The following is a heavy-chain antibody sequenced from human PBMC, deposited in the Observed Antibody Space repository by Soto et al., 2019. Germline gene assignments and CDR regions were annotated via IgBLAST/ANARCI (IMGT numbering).Heavy chain of an antibody. D-gene: IGHD2-15*01. Sequence: QVQLVESGGGVVQPGRSLRLSCAASGFTFSSYAMHWVRQAPGKGLEWVAVISYDGSNKYYADSVKGRFTISRDNSKNTLDLQMNSLRAEDTAGYYCARVPSSSGRAHFDYWGQGTLVTVSS. CDR1: GFTFSSYA. J-gene: IGHJ4*02. CDR2: ISYDGSNK. V-gene: IGHV3-30-3*01. CDR3: ARVPSSSGRAHFDY.